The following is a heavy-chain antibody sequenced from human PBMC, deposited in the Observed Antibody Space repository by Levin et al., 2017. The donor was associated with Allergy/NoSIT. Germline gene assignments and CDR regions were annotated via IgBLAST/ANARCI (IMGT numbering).Heavy chain of an antibody. CDR3: ARGADFAFAY. D-gene: IGHD2-15*01. V-gene: IGHV1-8*01. Sequence: GESLKISCKASGYTLSTYDINWVRQATGQGLEWLGWMNPNSGGTGYAEKFQGRIIMTKSTAMNTAYMELSGLSSEDTAVYYCARGADFAFAYWGQGTLVTVSS. CDR1: GYTLSTYD. CDR2: MNPNSGGT. J-gene: IGHJ4*02.